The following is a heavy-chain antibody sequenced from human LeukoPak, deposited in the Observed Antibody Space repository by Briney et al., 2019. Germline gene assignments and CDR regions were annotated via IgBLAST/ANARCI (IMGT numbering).Heavy chain of an antibody. CDR3: ARDGSTRSDAFDI. CDR2: IYYSGST. CDR1: GGSISSGGYS. D-gene: IGHD2-2*01. Sequence: SETLSLTCAVSGGSISSGGYSWSWIRQPPGKGLEWIGYIYYSGSTYYNPSLKSRVTISVDTSKNQFSLKLSSVTAADTAVYYCARDGSTRSDAFDIWGQGTMVTVSS. V-gene: IGHV4-30-2*05. J-gene: IGHJ3*02.